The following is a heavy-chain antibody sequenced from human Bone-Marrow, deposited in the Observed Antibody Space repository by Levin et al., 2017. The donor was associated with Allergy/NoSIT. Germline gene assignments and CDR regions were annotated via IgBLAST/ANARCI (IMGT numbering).Heavy chain of an antibody. CDR3: AQYGGAGSRDY. J-gene: IGHJ4*02. V-gene: IGHV3-23*01. Sequence: GGSLRLSCAASGFTFSSYAMSWVRQAPGKGLEWVSAISGSGDSTYYADSVKGRFTISRDNSKTTLYLQMNSLRAEDTAVYYGAQYGGAGSRDYWGQGTLVTVAS. D-gene: IGHD3-10*01. CDR2: ISGSGDST. CDR1: GFTFSSYA.